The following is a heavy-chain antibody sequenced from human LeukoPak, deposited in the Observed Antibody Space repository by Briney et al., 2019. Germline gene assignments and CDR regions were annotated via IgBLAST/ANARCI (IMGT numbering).Heavy chain of an antibody. J-gene: IGHJ4*02. CDR2: INPNTGGT. Sequence: ASVTVSFTSSVFTFTYYYMHWVRQAPGQGLEGMGWINPNTGGTDYAQNFQGRVTLTRDTSMTTAYMDLSRLTSDDTAVYYCAPGGTGTTTTFFDYWGQGTLVTVSS. V-gene: IGHV1-2*02. D-gene: IGHD1-1*01. CDR1: VFTFTYYY. CDR3: APGGTGTTTTFFDY.